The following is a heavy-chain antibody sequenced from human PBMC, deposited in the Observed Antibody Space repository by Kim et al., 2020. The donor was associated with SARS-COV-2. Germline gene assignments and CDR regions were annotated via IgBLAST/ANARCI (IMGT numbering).Heavy chain of an antibody. V-gene: IGHV3-30*03. Sequence: GRSLRLSCAASGFTFGGTGLHWVRRAPRKGLEWVAIITFDGSRRFYADSVRSRLTISGDNSKNTMFLKMRDLRPEDTAAYYCARDFRGHNCGPEWYFDFWGQGTLVSVSA. D-gene: IGHD2-21*01. CDR3: ARDFRGHNCGPEWYFDF. J-gene: IGHJ4*02. CDR1: GFTFGGTG. CDR2: ITFDGSRR.